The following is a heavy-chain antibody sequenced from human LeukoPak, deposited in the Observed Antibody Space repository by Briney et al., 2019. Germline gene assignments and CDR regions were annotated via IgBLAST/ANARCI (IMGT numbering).Heavy chain of an antibody. CDR3: ARISSPGYCTAGTCYPAY. D-gene: IGHD2-15*01. J-gene: IGHJ4*02. Sequence: GASVKVSCKASGYTFTTYGLDWVRQAPGQGLEWMGWISGYNGNTNHAQKFQDRVTMTKDTSTSTVYMELRSLTSDDTAIYYCARISSPGYCTAGTCYPAYWGQGTLVTVSS. CDR1: GYTFTTYG. V-gene: IGHV1-18*01. CDR2: ISGYNGNT.